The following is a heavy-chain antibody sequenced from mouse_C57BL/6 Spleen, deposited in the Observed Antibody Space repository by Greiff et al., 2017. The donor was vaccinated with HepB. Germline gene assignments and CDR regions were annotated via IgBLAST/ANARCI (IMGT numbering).Heavy chain of an antibody. CDR3: ARDDGDWPFDY. CDR1: GFTFSDYY. CDR2: INYDGSIT. Sequence: EVQVVESEGGLVQPGSSMKLSCTASGFTFSDYYMAWVRQVPEKGLEWVANINYDGSITYYLDSLKSRFIISRDNAKNILYLQMSSLKSEDTATYDCARDDGDWPFDYWGQGTTLTVSS. J-gene: IGHJ2*01. D-gene: IGHD3-3*01. V-gene: IGHV5-16*01.